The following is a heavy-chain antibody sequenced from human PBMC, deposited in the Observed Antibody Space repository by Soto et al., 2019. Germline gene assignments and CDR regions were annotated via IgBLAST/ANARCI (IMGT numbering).Heavy chain of an antibody. CDR3: ARDIYSYGSVGTPDI. D-gene: IGHD5-18*01. CDR2: IWYDGSNK. J-gene: IGHJ3*02. V-gene: IGHV3-33*01. Sequence: QAPGKGLEWVAVIWYDGSNKYYADSVKGRFTISRDNSRNTLDLQMNNLRTEDTGVYFCARDIYSYGSVGTPDIWGQGTMVTVSS.